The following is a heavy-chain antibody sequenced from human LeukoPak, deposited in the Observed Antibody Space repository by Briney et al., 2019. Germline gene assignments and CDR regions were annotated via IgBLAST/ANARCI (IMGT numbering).Heavy chain of an antibody. D-gene: IGHD3-10*01. Sequence: GGSLRLSCAASGFTFSSYAMSWVRQAPGKGLEWVSAISGSGGSTYYADSVKGRFTISRDNAKNSLYLQMNSLRAEDTAVYYCARSNYGSGFDPWGQGALVTVSS. J-gene: IGHJ5*02. V-gene: IGHV3-23*01. CDR2: ISGSGGST. CDR1: GFTFSSYA. CDR3: ARSNYGSGFDP.